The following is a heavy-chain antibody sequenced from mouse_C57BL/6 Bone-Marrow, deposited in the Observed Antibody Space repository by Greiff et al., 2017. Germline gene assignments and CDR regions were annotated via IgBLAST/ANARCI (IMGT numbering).Heavy chain of an antibody. CDR1: GYSITSDY. CDR2: ISYSGST. Sequence: EVQLQESGPGLAKPSQSLSLTCSVTGYSITSDYLNWIRKFPGNKLEYMGYISYSGSTYYYPSHKSRISILRDTSKNQYYLLLNSVTTEDTATYYCARSYSLPFDYWGQGTTLTVSS. D-gene: IGHD1-1*01. CDR3: ARSYSLPFDY. V-gene: IGHV3-8*01. J-gene: IGHJ2*01.